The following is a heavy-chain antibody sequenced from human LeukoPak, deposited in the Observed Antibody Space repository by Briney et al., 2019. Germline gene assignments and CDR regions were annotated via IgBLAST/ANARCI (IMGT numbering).Heavy chain of an antibody. J-gene: IGHJ6*03. V-gene: IGHV1-46*03. Sequence: ASVKVSCKASGYTFTSYYMHWVRQAPGQGLEWMGIINPSGGSTSYAQKFQGRVTMTRDMSTSTAYMELSSLRSEDTAVYYCARTVVTGYYYYYYMDVWGKGTTVTVSS. CDR1: GYTFTSYY. CDR2: INPSGGST. D-gene: IGHD2-21*02. CDR3: ARTVVTGYYYYYYMDV.